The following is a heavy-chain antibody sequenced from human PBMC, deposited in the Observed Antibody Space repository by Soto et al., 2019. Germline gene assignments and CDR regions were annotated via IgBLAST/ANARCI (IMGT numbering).Heavy chain of an antibody. CDR1: GFTFSSYA. CDR3: AKTYCTNGVCYRYWYFDL. CDR2: ISGSGGST. D-gene: IGHD2-8*01. Sequence: EVQLLESGGGLVQPGGSLRLSCAASGFTFSSYAMSWVRQAPGKGLEWVSAISGSGGSTYYADSVKGRFTISRDNSKNTLYLQMNSLRAEDTAVYYCAKTYCTNGVCYRYWYFDLWGRGTLVTVSS. V-gene: IGHV3-23*01. J-gene: IGHJ2*01.